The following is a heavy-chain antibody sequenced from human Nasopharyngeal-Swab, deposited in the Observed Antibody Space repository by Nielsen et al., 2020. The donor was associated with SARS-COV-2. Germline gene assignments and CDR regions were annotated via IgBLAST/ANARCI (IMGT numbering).Heavy chain of an antibody. Sequence: GGSLRLSCTASGFSFSTYNMNWVRQAPGKGLEWVSSISGNSNYIYYADSVKGRFTISRDNAKNSFSLQMNSLRAEDTAVYYCARDGLDYDFWSAYFMDVWGQGTTVTVSS. J-gene: IGHJ6*02. D-gene: IGHD3-3*01. CDR1: GFSFSTYN. CDR2: ISGNSNYI. V-gene: IGHV3-21*01. CDR3: ARDGLDYDFWSAYFMDV.